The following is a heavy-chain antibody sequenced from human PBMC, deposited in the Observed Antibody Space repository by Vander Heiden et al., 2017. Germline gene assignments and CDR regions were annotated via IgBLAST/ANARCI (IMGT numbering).Heavy chain of an antibody. D-gene: IGHD6-19*01. CDR2: IYYSGST. V-gene: IGHV4-59*08. J-gene: IGHJ4*02. Sequence: QVQLQESGPGLVKPSETLSLTCTVSGGSISSYYWSWSRQPPGKGLEWIGYIYYSGSTNYNPSLKSRVTISVDTSKNQFSLKLSSVTAADTAVYYCARARIAVAVPFDYWGQGTLVTVSS. CDR1: GGSISSYY. CDR3: ARARIAVAVPFDY.